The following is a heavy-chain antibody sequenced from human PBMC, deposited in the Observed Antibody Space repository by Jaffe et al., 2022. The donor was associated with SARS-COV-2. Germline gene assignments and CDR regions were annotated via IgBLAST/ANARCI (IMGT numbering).Heavy chain of an antibody. V-gene: IGHV3-15*01. D-gene: IGHD3-22*01. CDR3: TNRVGSDYYDSSGTFDY. CDR2: IKSKTDGGTT. J-gene: IGHJ4*02. CDR1: GFTFSNAW. Sequence: EVQLVESGGGLVKPGGSLRLSCAASGFTFSNAWMSWVRQAPGKGLEWVGRIKSKTDGGTTDYAAPVKGRFTISRDDSKNTLYLQMNSLKTEDTAVYYCTNRVGSDYYDSSGTFDYWGQGTLVTVSS.